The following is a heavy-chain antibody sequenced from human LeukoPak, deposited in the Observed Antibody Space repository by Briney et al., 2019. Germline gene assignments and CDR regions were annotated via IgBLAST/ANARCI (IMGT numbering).Heavy chain of an antibody. D-gene: IGHD1-14*01. V-gene: IGHV1-2*02. Sequence: ASVKVSCKASGYTFTGYYMHWVRQAPGQGLAWMGWINPNSGGTNYAQKFQGRVTMTRDTSISTAYMELSRLRSDDTAVYYCARKPFIGTGAYYAMDVWGQGTTVTVSS. CDR3: ARKPFIGTGAYYAMDV. CDR1: GYTFTGYY. CDR2: INPNSGGT. J-gene: IGHJ6*02.